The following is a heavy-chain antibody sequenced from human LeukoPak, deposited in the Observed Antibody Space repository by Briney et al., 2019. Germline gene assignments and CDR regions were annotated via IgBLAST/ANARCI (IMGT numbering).Heavy chain of an antibody. D-gene: IGHD1-26*01. CDR2: IYYSGNT. J-gene: IGHJ4*02. V-gene: IGHV4-59*01. CDR1: GGSMSSYY. CDR3: ARDIVGVTRAFGY. Sequence: SETLSLTCTVSGGSMSSYYWSWIRQPPGKGLEWIGYIYYSGNTNYNPSLKSRVTMSVDTSKNQFSLKLSSVTAADTAVYYCARDIVGVTRAFGYWGQGTLATVSS.